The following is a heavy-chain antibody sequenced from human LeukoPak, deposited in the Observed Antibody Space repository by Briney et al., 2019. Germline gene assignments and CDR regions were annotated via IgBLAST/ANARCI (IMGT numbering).Heavy chain of an antibody. V-gene: IGHV3-66*01. D-gene: IGHD3-22*01. CDR3: ARGYSSGYYYRYFDY. Sequence: PGGSLRLSCAASGFTVFNYWMSWVRQAPGKGLEWVSVIYSGGSTYYADSVKGRFTISRDNSKNTLYLQMNSLRAEDTAVYYCARGYSSGYYYRYFDYWGQGTLVTVSS. CDR2: IYSGGST. CDR1: GFTVFNYW. J-gene: IGHJ4*02.